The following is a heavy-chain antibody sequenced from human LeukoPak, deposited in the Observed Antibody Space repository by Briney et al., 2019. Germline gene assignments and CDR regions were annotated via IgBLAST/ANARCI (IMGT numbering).Heavy chain of an antibody. CDR3: ARERPTNKYCSSTSCYIYYYYYMDV. Sequence: SETLSLTCTVSGGSISSYYWSWIRQPAGKGLEWIGRIYTSGSTNYNPSLKSRVTMSVDTSKNQFSLKLSSVTAADTAVYYCARERPTNKYCSSTSCYIYYYYYMDVWGKGTTVTVSS. CDR2: IYTSGST. D-gene: IGHD2-2*02. V-gene: IGHV4-4*07. J-gene: IGHJ6*03. CDR1: GGSISSYY.